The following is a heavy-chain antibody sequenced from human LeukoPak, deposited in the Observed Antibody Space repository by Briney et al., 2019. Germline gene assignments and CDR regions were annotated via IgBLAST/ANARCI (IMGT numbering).Heavy chain of an antibody. CDR2: IIPIFGTA. J-gene: IGHJ4*02. CDR3: AKHPSLYDYDILDY. V-gene: IGHV1-69*01. D-gene: IGHD3-16*01. CDR1: GGTFSSYA. Sequence: ASVKVSCKASGGTFSSYAISWVRQAPGQGLEWMGGIIPIFGTANYAQKFQGRVTITADESTSTAYMELSSLRSEDTAVYYCAKHPSLYDYDILDYWGQGTLVTVSS.